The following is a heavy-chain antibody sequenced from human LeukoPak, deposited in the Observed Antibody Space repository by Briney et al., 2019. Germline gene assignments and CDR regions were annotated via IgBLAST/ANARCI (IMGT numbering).Heavy chain of an antibody. CDR2: IYSGGST. D-gene: IGHD2-15*01. J-gene: IGHJ4*02. Sequence: GGSLRLSCAASGFTVSSNYMSWVRQAPGKGLEWVSVIYSGGSTYYADSVKGRFTISRDNSKNTLYLQMNSLRTEDTAVYYCARVVGHPNYFDYWGQGTLVTVSS. CDR1: GFTVSSNY. V-gene: IGHV3-53*05. CDR3: ARVVGHPNYFDY.